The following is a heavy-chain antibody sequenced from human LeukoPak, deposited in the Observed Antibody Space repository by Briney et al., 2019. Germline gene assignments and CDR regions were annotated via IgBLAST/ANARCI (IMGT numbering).Heavy chain of an antibody. CDR3: AKGSYFGSPFGY. V-gene: IGHV3-9*03. J-gene: IGHJ4*02. D-gene: IGHD3-10*01. CDR2: IRWNSGNI. CDR1: GFNFDDHA. Sequence: GKSLRLSCAASGFNFDDHAMHWVRQAPGKGLEWVSGIRWNSGNIGYADSVKGRFTISRDNAKNSLYLQMNSLRAEDMALYYCAKGSYFGSPFGYWGQGTLVTVSS.